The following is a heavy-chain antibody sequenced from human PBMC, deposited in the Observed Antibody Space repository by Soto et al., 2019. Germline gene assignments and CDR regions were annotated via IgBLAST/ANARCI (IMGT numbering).Heavy chain of an antibody. D-gene: IGHD3-10*01. V-gene: IGHV1-46*03. J-gene: IGHJ3*02. Sequence: VASVKVSCKASGYTFTSYYMHWVRQAPGQGLEWMGIINPSGGSTSYAQKFQGRVTMTRDTSTSTVYMELSSLRSEDTAVYYCARERGGGSGSYYPTSRKNDKNAFDIWGQGTMVTVSS. CDR1: GYTFTSYY. CDR2: INPSGGST. CDR3: ARERGGGSGSYYPTSRKNDKNAFDI.